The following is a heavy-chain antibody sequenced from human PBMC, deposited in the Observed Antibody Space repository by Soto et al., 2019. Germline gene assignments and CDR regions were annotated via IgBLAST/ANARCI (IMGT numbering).Heavy chain of an antibody. CDR1: GFTFSSYW. D-gene: IGHD2-2*01. J-gene: IGHJ4*02. CDR2: IKQDGSEK. CDR3: ARNRVPAAMWTHFDY. V-gene: IGHV3-7*01. Sequence: PGGSLRLSCAASGFTFSSYWMSWVRQAPGKGLEWVANIKQDGSEKYYVDSVKGRFTISRDNAKNSLYLQMNSLRAEDTAVYYCARNRVPAAMWTHFDYWGQGTLVTVSS.